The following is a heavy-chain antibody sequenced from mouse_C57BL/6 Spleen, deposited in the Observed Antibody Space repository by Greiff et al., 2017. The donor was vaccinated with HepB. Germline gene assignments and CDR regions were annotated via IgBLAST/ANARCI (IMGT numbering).Heavy chain of an antibody. CDR3: ARSGDYYGSIAWCAY. D-gene: IGHD1-1*01. CDR2: IFPGRGST. Sequence: VKLQESGPELVRPGASVKISCKAPGYTFTSHWMQWVRQRPGQGLAWLGEIFPGRGSTYYNEKFQGKATLTVDTSSSTAYMQLSSLTSEDSAVYFGARSGDYYGSIAWCAYWGQGTLVTVSA. J-gene: IGHJ3*01. CDR1: GYTFTSHW. V-gene: IGHV1-56*01.